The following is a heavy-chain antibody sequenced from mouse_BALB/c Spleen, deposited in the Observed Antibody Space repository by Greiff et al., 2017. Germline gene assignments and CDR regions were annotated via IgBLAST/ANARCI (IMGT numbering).Heavy chain of an antibody. Sequence: QVQLQQSGAELVKPGASVKLSCKASGYTFTSYWMHWVKQRPGQGLEWIGEINPSNGRTNYNEKFKSKATLTVDKSSSTAYMQLSSLTSEDSAVYYCARVYDGYDYWGQGTTLTVSS. CDR3: ARVYDGYDY. V-gene: IGHV1S81*02. CDR1: GYTFTSYW. D-gene: IGHD2-3*01. J-gene: IGHJ2*01. CDR2: INPSNGRT.